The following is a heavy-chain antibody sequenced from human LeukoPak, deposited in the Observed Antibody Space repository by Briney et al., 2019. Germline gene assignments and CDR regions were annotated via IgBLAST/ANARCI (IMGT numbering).Heavy chain of an antibody. Sequence: PGGSLRLSCTVSGFTFSDWYMSWIRQAPGKGLEWVSYISGSSSYTDYADSVKGRFTISRDNAKNSLYLQMNSLRAEDAAVYYCAGGHYGLDVWGQGTTVTVSS. CDR3: AGGHYGLDV. V-gene: IGHV3-11*05. J-gene: IGHJ6*02. CDR1: GFTFSDWY. CDR2: ISGSSSYT.